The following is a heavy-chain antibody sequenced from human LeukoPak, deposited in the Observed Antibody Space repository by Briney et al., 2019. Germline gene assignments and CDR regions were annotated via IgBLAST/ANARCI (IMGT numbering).Heavy chain of an antibody. D-gene: IGHD3-22*01. J-gene: IGHJ4*02. CDR2: ISDSGGST. CDR3: AKRGVVIRVILVGFHKQAYYFDS. V-gene: IGHV3-23*01. Sequence: PGGSLRLSCAVSGITLSNYGMSWVRQAPGKGLEWVAGISDSGGSTSYADSVKGRFTISRDNPKSTLFLQMNSLRVEDTAVYFCAKRGVVIRVILVGFHKQAYYFDSWGQGALVTGSS. CDR1: GITLSNYG.